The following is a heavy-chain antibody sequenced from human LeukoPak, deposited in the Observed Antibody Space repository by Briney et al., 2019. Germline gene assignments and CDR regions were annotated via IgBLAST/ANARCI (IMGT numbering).Heavy chain of an antibody. J-gene: IGHJ5*02. V-gene: IGHV4-34*01. D-gene: IGHD4-17*01. CDR1: GGSFSGYY. Sequence: SETLSHTCAVYGGSFSGYYWSWIRQPPGKGLEWIGEINHSGSTNYNPSLKSRVTISVDTSKNQFSLKLSSVTAADTAVYYCARSADGDYYWFDPWGQGTLVTVPS. CDR3: ARSADGDYYWFDP. CDR2: INHSGST.